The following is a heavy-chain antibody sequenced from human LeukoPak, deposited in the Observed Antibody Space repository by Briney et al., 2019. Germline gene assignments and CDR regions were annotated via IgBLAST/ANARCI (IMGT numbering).Heavy chain of an antibody. Sequence: PSETLSLTCTVSGGSISSGSYYWSWIRQPPGKGLEWIGSIYYSGSTYYNPSLKSRVTISVDTSKNQFSLELSSVTAADTAVYYCASREDYYDTGYYFDYWGQGTLVTVSS. D-gene: IGHD3-22*01. CDR2: IYYSGST. CDR1: GGSISSGSYY. J-gene: IGHJ4*02. V-gene: IGHV4-39*01. CDR3: ASREDYYDTGYYFDY.